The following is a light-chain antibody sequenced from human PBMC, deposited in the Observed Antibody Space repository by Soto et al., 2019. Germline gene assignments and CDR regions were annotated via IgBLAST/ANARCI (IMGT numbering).Light chain of an antibody. CDR3: QQYDTKVT. CDR2: DAS. J-gene: IGKJ4*01. CDR1: QSIGRW. Sequence: DIQMTQSPSTLSASVGDRITITCRARQSIGRWLAWYQQKAGRAPKLLIYDASTLQSGVPSRFSGSGSGTDFTLTITSLQPDDFATYYCQQYDTKVTFGGGTKVEIK. V-gene: IGKV1-5*01.